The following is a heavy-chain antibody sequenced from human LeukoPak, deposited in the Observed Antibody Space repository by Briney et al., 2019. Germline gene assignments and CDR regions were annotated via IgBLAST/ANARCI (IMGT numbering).Heavy chain of an antibody. CDR3: AKDRGYDFWSVDY. V-gene: IGHV3-23*01. CDR2: ISGSGGST. J-gene: IGHJ4*02. CDR1: GFTFSSYA. Sequence: GGSLRLSCAASGFTFSSYAMSWVRQAPGKGLEWVSAISGSGGSTYYADSVKGLFTISRDNSKNTLYLQMNRLRAEDTAVYYCAKDRGYDFWSVDYWGQGNLFTVSS. D-gene: IGHD3-3*01.